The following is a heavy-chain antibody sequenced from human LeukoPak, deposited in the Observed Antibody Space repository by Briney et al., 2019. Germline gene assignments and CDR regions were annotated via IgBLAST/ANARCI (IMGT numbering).Heavy chain of an antibody. D-gene: IGHD4-11*01. CDR3: ARGSDSNYPGY. J-gene: IGHJ4*02. CDR1: GFTLSSYW. Sequence: GGSLRLSCAASGFTLSSYWMHWVRQAPGKGQVWVSRINSDGSSTSYADSVKGRFTISRDNAKNTLYLQMNSLRAEDTAVYYCARGSDSNYPGYWGQGTLVTVSS. V-gene: IGHV3-74*01. CDR2: INSDGSST.